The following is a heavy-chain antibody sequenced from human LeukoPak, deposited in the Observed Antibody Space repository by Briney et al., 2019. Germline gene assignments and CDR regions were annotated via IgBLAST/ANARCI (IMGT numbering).Heavy chain of an antibody. V-gene: IGHV1-3*01. Sequence: GASVTVSCTASGYTFTSYAMHWVRQAPGQRLEWMGWINAGNGNTKYSQKFQGRVTITRDTSASTAYMELSSLRSEDTAVYYCARENPELLAFDYWGQGTLVTVSS. CDR1: GYTFTSYA. CDR3: ARENPELLAFDY. CDR2: INAGNGNT. D-gene: IGHD1-26*01. J-gene: IGHJ4*02.